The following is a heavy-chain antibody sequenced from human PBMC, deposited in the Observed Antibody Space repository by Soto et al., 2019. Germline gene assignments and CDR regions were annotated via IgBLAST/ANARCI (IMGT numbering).Heavy chain of an antibody. Sequence: GVLRLSCVGSGFDVTTNCMRWVRQAPGKGLECVSIVCTGGATHYADSVKGRFTISRDRSKNTVHLQMNNVRAEDTAVYYCVRDKRTISGIFPGYWGQGTQVTVSS. CDR2: VCTGGAT. V-gene: IGHV3-53*01. CDR1: GFDVTTNC. J-gene: IGHJ4*02. D-gene: IGHD1-1*01. CDR3: VRDKRTISGIFPGY.